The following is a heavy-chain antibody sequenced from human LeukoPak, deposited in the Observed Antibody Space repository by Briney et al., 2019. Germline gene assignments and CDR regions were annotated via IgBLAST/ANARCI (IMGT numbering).Heavy chain of an antibody. Sequence: SSVKVSCKAHGRTLSSYAISWVRQAPGQGVEWMGRSIPICGTANYAQKFQGRVTITTDESTSTAYMELSSLRSEDTAVYYCARAVGVLRNWFDPWGQSTLVTVSS. CDR2: SIPICGTA. J-gene: IGHJ5*02. CDR1: GRTLSSYA. CDR3: ARAVGVLRNWFDP. D-gene: IGHD4/OR15-4a*01. V-gene: IGHV1-69*05.